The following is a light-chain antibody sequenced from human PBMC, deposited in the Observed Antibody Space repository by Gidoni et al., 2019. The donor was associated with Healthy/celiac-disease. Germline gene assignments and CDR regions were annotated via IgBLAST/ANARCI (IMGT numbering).Light chain of an antibody. Sequence: DIQRTQSPSAPSASVGDRVTITCQASQDISNYLNWYQQKPGKAPKLLIYDASNLESGVPARFSGSGSGTDFTFTISSLQAEDIAAYYCQQYDSLFLTFGGGTKVEIQ. V-gene: IGKV1-33*01. CDR1: QDISNY. J-gene: IGKJ4*01. CDR3: QQYDSLFLT. CDR2: DAS.